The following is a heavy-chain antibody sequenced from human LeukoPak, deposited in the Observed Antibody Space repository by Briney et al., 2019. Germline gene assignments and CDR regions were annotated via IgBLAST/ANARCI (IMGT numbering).Heavy chain of an antibody. CDR2: INPNSGGT. CDR1: GYTFTGYY. D-gene: IGHD6-6*01. J-gene: IGHJ6*02. CDR3: ARDRSIAARSSRGMDV. V-gene: IGHV1-2*02. Sequence: ASVPVSCKASGYTFTGYYMHWVRQAPGQGLEWMGWINPNSGGTNYAQKFQGRVTMTRDTSISTAYMELSRLRSDDTAVYYCARDRSIAARSSRGMDVWGQETTVTVFS.